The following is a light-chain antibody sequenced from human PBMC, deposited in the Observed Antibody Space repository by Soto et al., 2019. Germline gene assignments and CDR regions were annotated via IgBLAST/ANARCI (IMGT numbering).Light chain of an antibody. Sequence: QSALTQPASVSGYPGQSITISCTGTSSDFGTYNSVSWYQQHPGKAPKRMIYEVTHRPSGISHRFSGSKSGNTASLTISGLQAEDEAAYYCTSFATSNTYVVGTGTKLTVL. CDR1: SSDFGTYNS. CDR2: EVT. CDR3: TSFATSNTYV. V-gene: IGLV2-14*01. J-gene: IGLJ1*01.